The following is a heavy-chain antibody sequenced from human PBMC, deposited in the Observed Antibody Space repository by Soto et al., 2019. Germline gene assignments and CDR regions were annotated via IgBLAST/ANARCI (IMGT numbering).Heavy chain of an antibody. Sequence: EVQLVESGGGLLQPGRSLRLSCTTSGFTFGDYAMSWFRQAPGKGLELVGFIRSKSNGGTTEYAASVKGRFTISRDDSRSIAYLQMNSLKTEDTAVYYCAMDTSGYSYYFDHWGQGTLVIVSS. CDR2: IRSKSNGGTT. V-gene: IGHV3-49*03. CDR1: GFTFGDYA. D-gene: IGHD3-22*01. J-gene: IGHJ4*02. CDR3: AMDTSGYSYYFDH.